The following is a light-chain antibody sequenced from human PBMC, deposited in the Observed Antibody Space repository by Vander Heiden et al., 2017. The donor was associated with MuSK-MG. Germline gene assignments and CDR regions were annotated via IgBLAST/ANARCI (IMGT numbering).Light chain of an antibody. Sequence: DIQMTQSPSSLSASVGDRVTITCRASQSISFYLNWYQQKPGKAPELLIYRASNLQSGVPSRFSGSGSGTDFSLTSIRRQPEDFATYYGQQSSSTLSFGQGTRLXIK. CDR1: QSISFY. J-gene: IGKJ5*01. V-gene: IGKV1-39*01. CDR3: QQSSSTLS. CDR2: RAS.